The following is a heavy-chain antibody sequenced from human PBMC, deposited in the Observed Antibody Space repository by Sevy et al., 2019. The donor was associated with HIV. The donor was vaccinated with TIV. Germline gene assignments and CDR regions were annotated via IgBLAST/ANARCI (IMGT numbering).Heavy chain of an antibody. CDR3: AKQVAEHSYSDY. CDR1: GFTFSSYA. J-gene: IGHJ4*02. Sequence: GGYLRLSCVTSGFTFSSYAMSCVRQTPGKGLEWVSAIGGSADYTYYADSVKGRFTFSRDSSKNTLYLQMNGLRSEDTAVYYCAKQVAEHSYSDYWGQGTQVTVSS. V-gene: IGHV3-23*01. CDR2: IGGSADYT. D-gene: IGHD3-10*01.